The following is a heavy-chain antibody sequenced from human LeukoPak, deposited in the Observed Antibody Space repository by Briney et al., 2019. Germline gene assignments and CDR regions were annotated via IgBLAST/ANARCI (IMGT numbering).Heavy chain of an antibody. J-gene: IGHJ5*02. CDR1: GYTFTSYG. CDR3: ARDGDGAEARNNWFDP. D-gene: IGHD6-13*01. Sequence: ASVKVSCKASGYTFTSYGISWVRQAPGQGLEWMGWISAYNGNTDYAQELQGRVTMTTDTSTGTAYMELRSLISDDTAVYYCARDGDGAEARNNWFDPWGQGTLVTVSS. CDR2: ISAYNGNT. V-gene: IGHV1-18*01.